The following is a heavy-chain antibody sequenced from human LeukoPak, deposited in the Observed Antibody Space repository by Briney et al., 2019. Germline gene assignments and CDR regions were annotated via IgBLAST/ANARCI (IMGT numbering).Heavy chain of an antibody. CDR3: ASARKRGAGSFDY. D-gene: IGHD1-26*01. CDR1: GGYISSDY. V-gene: IGHV4-59*01. CDR2: IYYSGST. J-gene: IGHJ4*02. Sequence: SETLSLTCTVSGGYISSDYWNWIRQPPGKGLEWIGYIYYSGSTNYNPSLKSRVTISVDTSKNQFSLKLSSVTAADTAVYYCASARKRGAGSFDYWGQGTLVTVSS.